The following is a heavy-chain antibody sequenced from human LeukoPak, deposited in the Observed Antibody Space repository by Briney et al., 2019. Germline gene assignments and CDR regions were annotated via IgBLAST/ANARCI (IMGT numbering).Heavy chain of an antibody. V-gene: IGHV1-2*02. CDR2: INPNSGGT. J-gene: IGHJ3*02. CDR3: AREIVVVVAAGDAFDI. Sequence: GASVMVSCKASGYTFTGYYMHWVRQAPGQGLEWMGWINPNSGGTNYAQKFQGRVTMTRDTSISTAYMELSRLRSDDTAVYYCAREIVVVVAAGDAFDIWGQGTMVTVSS. D-gene: IGHD2-15*01. CDR1: GYTFTGYY.